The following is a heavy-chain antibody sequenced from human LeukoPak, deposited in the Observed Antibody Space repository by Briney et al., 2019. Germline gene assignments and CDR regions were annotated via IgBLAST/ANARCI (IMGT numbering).Heavy chain of an antibody. CDR3: ARHDGRGSGWSGDHDY. CDR2: IYYSGST. Sequence: SETLPLTCSVSGVSISSRRYYWGWIRQPPGKGLEWIGSIYYSGSTYYNPSLKSRVTISVDTSKNQFSLKLSSVTAADTAVYYCARHDGRGSGWSGDHDYWGQGTLVTVSS. D-gene: IGHD6-19*01. J-gene: IGHJ4*02. CDR1: GVSISSRRYY. V-gene: IGHV4-39*01.